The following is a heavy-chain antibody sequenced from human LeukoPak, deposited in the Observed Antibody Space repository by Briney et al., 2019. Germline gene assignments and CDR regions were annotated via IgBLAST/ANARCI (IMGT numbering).Heavy chain of an antibody. J-gene: IGHJ6*02. D-gene: IGHD5-18*01. CDR1: GYTFTSYY. Sequence: ASVKVSCKASGYTFTSYYMHWVRQAPGQGLEWMGWISAYNGNTNYAQKLQGRVTMTTDTSTSTAYMELRSLRSDDTAVYYCARGGGYSYGLGHYYGMDVWGQGTTVTVSS. V-gene: IGHV1-18*04. CDR3: ARGGGYSYGLGHYYGMDV. CDR2: ISAYNGNT.